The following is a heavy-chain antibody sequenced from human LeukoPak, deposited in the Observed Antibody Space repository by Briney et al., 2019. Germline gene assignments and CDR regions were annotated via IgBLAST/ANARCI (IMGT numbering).Heavy chain of an antibody. CDR3: ARDRDLYSSSWYGTDFDY. J-gene: IGHJ4*02. Sequence: ASVKVSCKASGYTFTSYGISWVRQVPGQGLEWMGWISAYNGNTNYAQKLQGRVTMTTDTSTSTAYMELRSLRSDDTAVYYCARDRDLYSSSWYGTDFDYWGQGTLVTVSS. V-gene: IGHV1-18*01. CDR1: GYTFTSYG. D-gene: IGHD6-13*01. CDR2: ISAYNGNT.